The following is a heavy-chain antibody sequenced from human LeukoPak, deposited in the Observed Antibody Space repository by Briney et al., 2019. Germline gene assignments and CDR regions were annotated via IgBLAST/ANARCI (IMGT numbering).Heavy chain of an antibody. D-gene: IGHD7-27*01. CDR1: GFTFRAYS. J-gene: IGHJ3*02. V-gene: IGHV3-11*05. CDR2: LFSSSIYT. CDR3: AKAETGEGALDI. Sequence: PGGSLRLSCAASGFTFRAYSMNWLRQAPGKGLDWVSYLFSSSIYTNYADSVKGRFTISSDNPENSLYLQMNSLKAEDTAVYYCAKAETGEGALDIWGRGTLVTVSS.